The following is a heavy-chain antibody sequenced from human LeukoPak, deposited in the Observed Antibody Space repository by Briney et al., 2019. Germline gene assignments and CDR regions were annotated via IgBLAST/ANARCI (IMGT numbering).Heavy chain of an antibody. CDR3: ARRTGSGSSRWFDP. CDR1: GGSISSGSDY. J-gene: IGHJ5*02. Sequence: SETLSLTCTVSGGSISSGSDYWGWIRQPPGKGLEWIANIYYSGSTFYNPSLKSRVTISVDTSKNQFSLKLSSVTAADTAVYYCARRTGSGSSRWFDPWGQGALVTVSS. V-gene: IGHV4-39*01. CDR2: IYYSGST. D-gene: IGHD6-6*01.